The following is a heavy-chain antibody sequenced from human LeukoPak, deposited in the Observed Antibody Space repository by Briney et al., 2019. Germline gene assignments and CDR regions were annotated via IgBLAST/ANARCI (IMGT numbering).Heavy chain of an antibody. Sequence: PGRSLRLSCAASGFTFDDYTMHWVRQAPGKGLEWVSLINWDGGRTYYADSVKGRFTISRDNSKNSLYLQMNSLRTEDTALYYCAILPRFGDYYYYYGMDVWGQGTTVTVSS. V-gene: IGHV3-43*01. D-gene: IGHD3-10*01. CDR3: AILPRFGDYYYYYGMDV. J-gene: IGHJ6*02. CDR2: INWDGGRT. CDR1: GFTFDDYT.